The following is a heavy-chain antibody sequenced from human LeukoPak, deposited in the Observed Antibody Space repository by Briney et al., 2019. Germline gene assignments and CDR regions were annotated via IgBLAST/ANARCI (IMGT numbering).Heavy chain of an antibody. V-gene: IGHV1-3*01. Sequence: GASVKVSCKASGYTFTSYAMHWVRQAPGQRLEWMGWINAGNGNTKYSQKFQGRVTITRDTSASTAYMELSSLRSEDTAVHYCARMRGYCSGGSCYFDYWGQGTLVTVSS. CDR1: GYTFTSYA. J-gene: IGHJ4*02. D-gene: IGHD2-15*01. CDR2: INAGNGNT. CDR3: ARMRGYCSGGSCYFDY.